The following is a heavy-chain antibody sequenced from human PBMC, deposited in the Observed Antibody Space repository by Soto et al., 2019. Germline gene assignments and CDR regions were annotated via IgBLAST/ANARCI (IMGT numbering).Heavy chain of an antibody. J-gene: IGHJ4*02. Sequence: AGGSLRLSCAASGFTFSSYWMSWVRQAPGKGLEWVANIKQDGSEKYYVDSVKGRFTISRDNAKNSLYLQMNSLRAEDTAVYYCARDLLKFKAARPGGYWGQGTLVTVSS. D-gene: IGHD6-6*01. V-gene: IGHV3-7*01. CDR3: ARDLLKFKAARPGGY. CDR2: IKQDGSEK. CDR1: GFTFSSYW.